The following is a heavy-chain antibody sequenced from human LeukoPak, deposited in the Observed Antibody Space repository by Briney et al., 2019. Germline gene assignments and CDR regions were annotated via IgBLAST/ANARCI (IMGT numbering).Heavy chain of an antibody. CDR2: IYYSGST. D-gene: IGHD2-15*01. J-gene: IGHJ4*02. CDR1: GGSISSYY. Sequence: SETLSLTCTVSGGSISSYYWSWIRQPPGKGLEWIGYIYYSGSTNYNPSLKSRVTISVDTSKNQFSLKLSSVTAADTAVYSCARVMGGRYFDYWGQGTLVTVSS. CDR3: ARVMGGRYFDY. V-gene: IGHV4-59*12.